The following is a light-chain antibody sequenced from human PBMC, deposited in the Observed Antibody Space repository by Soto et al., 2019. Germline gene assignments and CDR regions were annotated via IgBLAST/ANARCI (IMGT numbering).Light chain of an antibody. CDR3: QQYNNWPPLT. V-gene: IGKV3-15*01. CDR1: QGVSSN. CDR2: GAS. J-gene: IGKJ4*01. Sequence: EIVMTQSPATLSVSPGERATLSCRASQGVSSNLAWYQQKPGQAPRLLIYGASTRATGIPARFSGSGSGTEFTLPISSLQSADFAVYYCQQYNNWPPLTFGGGTKVEIK.